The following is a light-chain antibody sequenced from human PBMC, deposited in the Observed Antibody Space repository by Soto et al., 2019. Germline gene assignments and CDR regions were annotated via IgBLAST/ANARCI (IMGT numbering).Light chain of an antibody. CDR1: SSNIGAGYD. CDR2: GNN. CDR3: QSYDSSVSGWV. J-gene: IGLJ3*02. V-gene: IGLV1-40*01. Sequence: QSVLTQPPSVSGAPGQRVTISCTGSSSNIGAGYDVHWYQQLPGTAPKLLIFGNNNRPSGVPDRFSGSKSGTSASLVITGLQAEDEADYYCQSYDSSVSGWVFGGGTKLTVL.